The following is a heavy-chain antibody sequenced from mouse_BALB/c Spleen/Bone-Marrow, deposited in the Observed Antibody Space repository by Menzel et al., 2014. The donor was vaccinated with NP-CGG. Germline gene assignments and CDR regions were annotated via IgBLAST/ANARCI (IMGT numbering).Heavy chain of an antibody. Sequence: EVHLVESGGDLVKPGGSLKLSCAASGFTFSSYGMSWVRQTPDKRLEWIATINSGGTYTYYPDSVKGRFTISRDNAKNTLYLQMNSLESEGTALFCSACRGLSHVLRSFPVWGSGTSVAVSS. V-gene: IGHV5-6*01. CDR3: ACRGLSHVLRSFPV. CDR2: INSGGTYT. D-gene: IGHD6-2*01. J-gene: IGHJ1*01. CDR1: GFTFSSYG.